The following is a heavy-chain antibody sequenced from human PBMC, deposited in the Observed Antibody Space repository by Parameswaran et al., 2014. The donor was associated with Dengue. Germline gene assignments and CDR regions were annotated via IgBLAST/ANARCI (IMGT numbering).Heavy chain of an antibody. Sequence: SWVRQAPGQGLEWMGWISAYNGNTNYAQKLQGRVTMTTDTSTSTAYMELRSLRSDDTAVYYCARRSSWSGGNWFDPWGQGTLVTVSS. V-gene: IGHV1-18*01. D-gene: IGHD6-13*01. CDR3: ARRSSWSGGNWFDP. CDR2: ISAYNGNT. J-gene: IGHJ5*02.